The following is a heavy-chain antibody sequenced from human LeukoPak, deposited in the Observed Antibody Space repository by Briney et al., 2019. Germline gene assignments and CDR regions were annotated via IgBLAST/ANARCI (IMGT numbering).Heavy chain of an antibody. CDR1: GFTFSSYA. Sequence: QSGGSLRLSCAASGFTFSSYAMTWVRQAPGKGLEWASTISGSGGSTYYADSVKGRFTISRDNSKNTLYLQMNSLRAEDTAVYYCAKGLKWFDYWGQGTLVTVSS. CDR3: AKGLKWFDY. D-gene: IGHD2-8*01. J-gene: IGHJ4*02. CDR2: ISGSGGST. V-gene: IGHV3-23*01.